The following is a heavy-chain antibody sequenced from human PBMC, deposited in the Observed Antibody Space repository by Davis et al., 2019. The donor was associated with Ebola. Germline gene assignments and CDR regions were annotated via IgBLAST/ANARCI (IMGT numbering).Heavy chain of an antibody. D-gene: IGHD4-17*01. CDR3: ARDDYGDPVDYYYYGMDV. J-gene: IGHJ6*02. Sequence: GESLKISCAASGFTFSSYAMSWVRQAPGKGLEWVSAISGSGGSTYYADSVKGRFTISRDNSKNTLYLQMNSLRAEDTAVYYCARDDYGDPVDYYYYGMDVWGQGTTVTVSS. CDR1: GFTFSSYA. CDR2: ISGSGGST. V-gene: IGHV3-23*01.